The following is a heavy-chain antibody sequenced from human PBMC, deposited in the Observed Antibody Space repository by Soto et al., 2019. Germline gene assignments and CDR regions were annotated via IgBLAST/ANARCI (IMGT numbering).Heavy chain of an antibody. V-gene: IGHV1-18*01. CDR1: GFTFNTYF. Sequence: HVQLLQSGGELKKPGASVKVSCNTSGFTFNTYFISWVRQAPGQGLEWMGWISPYNGNTKYGEKGQGRVTMTTDTITRTAYMELRNLRIDDTAVYYCARDTSNSFDYWGQGTLVTVSS. D-gene: IGHD2-2*01. CDR3: ARDTSNSFDY. CDR2: ISPYNGNT. J-gene: IGHJ4*02.